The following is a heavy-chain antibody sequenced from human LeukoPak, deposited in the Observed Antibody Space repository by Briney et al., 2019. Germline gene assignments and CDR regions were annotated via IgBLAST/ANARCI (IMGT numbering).Heavy chain of an antibody. CDR2: ISWNSGSI. V-gene: IGHV3-9*01. Sequence: GRSLRLSCAASGFTFDDYAMHWVRQAPGKGLEWVSGISWNSGSIGYADSVKGRFTISRDNAKNSLYLQMNSLRAEDTAVYYCARGFPTVTTRYWGQGTLVTVSS. D-gene: IGHD4-17*01. J-gene: IGHJ4*02. CDR3: ARGFPTVTTRY. CDR1: GFTFDDYA.